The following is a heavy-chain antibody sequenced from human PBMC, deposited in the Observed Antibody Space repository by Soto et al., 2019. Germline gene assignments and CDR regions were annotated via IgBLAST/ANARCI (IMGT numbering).Heavy chain of an antibody. D-gene: IGHD3-3*01. CDR1: GGSMSSYY. Sequence: SETLSLTCTVSGGSMSSYYWTWIRQPAGKGLEWIGRVYSSEGTHYNPSLKSRVTISLDTSKNQFSLRLLSVTDADTAVYYCARGQRFSDWFDPWGQGTLVTVSS. CDR3: ARGQRFSDWFDP. CDR2: VYSSEGT. V-gene: IGHV4-4*07. J-gene: IGHJ5*02.